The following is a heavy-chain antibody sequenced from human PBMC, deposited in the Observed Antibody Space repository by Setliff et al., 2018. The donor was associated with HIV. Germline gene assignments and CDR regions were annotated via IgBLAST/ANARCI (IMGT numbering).Heavy chain of an antibody. V-gene: IGHV4-30-4*02. Sequence: SETLSLTCTVSGGSISSGDYYWSWIRQPPGEGLDWTAYIYYSGSAYYNPSLKSRVTISVDTSKNQFSLKLSSVTAADTAVYYCASEAWTSYRSSSGYYYYYMDVWGKGTTVTVSS. CDR1: GGSISSGDYY. CDR3: ASEAWTSYRSSSGYYYYYMDV. D-gene: IGHD6-6*01. CDR2: IYYSGSA. J-gene: IGHJ6*03.